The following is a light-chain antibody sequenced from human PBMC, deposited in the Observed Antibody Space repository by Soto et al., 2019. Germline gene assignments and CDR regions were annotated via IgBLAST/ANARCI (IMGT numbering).Light chain of an antibody. Sequence: QSALTQPASVSGSPGQSITISCTGTSSDVGGYNYVSWYQQHPGKAPKLMIYEVTNRPSGVSNRFSGSKSVNTASLTISGLQAEDEADYYCSSYTSSSTVVFGGGTKLTVI. V-gene: IGLV2-14*01. CDR1: SSDVGGYNY. CDR2: EVT. CDR3: SSYTSSSTVV. J-gene: IGLJ2*01.